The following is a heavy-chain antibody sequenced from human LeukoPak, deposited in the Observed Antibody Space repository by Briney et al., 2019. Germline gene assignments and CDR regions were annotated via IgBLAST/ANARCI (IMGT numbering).Heavy chain of an antibody. CDR2: INPKTGGA. D-gene: IGHD2-2*01. CDR3: ARDGPGYCSPTSCSDNWFDP. V-gene: IGHV1-2*06. Sequence: ASVTVSCKASGYTFTDNYIHWVRQAPGQGLEWMGRINPKTGGAHYAQKFQGRVTMTTDTSISTAYMDLSSLRSDDTAVYICARDGPGYCSPTSCSDNWFDPWGQGALVTVSS. J-gene: IGHJ5*02. CDR1: GYTFTDNY.